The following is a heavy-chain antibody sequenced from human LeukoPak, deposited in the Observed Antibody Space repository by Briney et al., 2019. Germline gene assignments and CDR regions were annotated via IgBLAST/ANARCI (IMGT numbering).Heavy chain of an antibody. J-gene: IGHJ4*02. CDR1: GYTLTIYG. CDR3: ARTYGSGSYYNGLIDY. CDR2: ISGYNGNT. D-gene: IGHD3-10*01. V-gene: IGHV1-18*01. Sequence: GASVKVSCKASGYTLTIYGFSWVRQAPGQGLERMGWISGYNGNTNYAQNLQGRVTMTIDTSTSTAYMELRSLRSDDTAVYYCARTYGSGSYYNGLIDYWGQGTLVTVSS.